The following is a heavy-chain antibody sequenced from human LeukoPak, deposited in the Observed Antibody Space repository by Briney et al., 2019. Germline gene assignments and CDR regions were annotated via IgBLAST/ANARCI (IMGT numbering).Heavy chain of an antibody. V-gene: IGHV3-21*04. Sequence: GGSLRLSCAASGFTFSSYSMNWVRQAPGKGLEWVSSISSSSSYIYYADSVKGRFTISRDNSKNTVYLQMSSLRAEDTAVYYCAKDRVGYYDSSGFYLDAFDIWGQGTMVTVSS. D-gene: IGHD3-22*01. J-gene: IGHJ3*02. CDR2: ISSSSSYI. CDR3: AKDRVGYYDSSGFYLDAFDI. CDR1: GFTFSSYS.